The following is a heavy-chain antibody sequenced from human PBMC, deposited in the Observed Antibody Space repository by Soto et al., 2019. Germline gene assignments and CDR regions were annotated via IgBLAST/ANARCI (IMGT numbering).Heavy chain of an antibody. V-gene: IGHV1-46*01. CDR1: GYTFTSDY. CDR2: INPRGGST. J-gene: IGHJ6*02. CDR3: ARDRRIAALPFSMDV. D-gene: IGHD6-6*01. Sequence: ASVKVSCKASGYTFTSDYMHWVRQAPGQGLEWMGIINPRGGSTTYAQKFQGRMIMTADTSTSTVFMELSSLRSEDTAVYYCARDRRIAALPFSMDVWGQGTTVTVSS.